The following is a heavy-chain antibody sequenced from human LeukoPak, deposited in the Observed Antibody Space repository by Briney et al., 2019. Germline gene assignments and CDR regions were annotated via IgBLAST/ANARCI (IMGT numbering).Heavy chain of an antibody. V-gene: IGHV3-13*04. CDR2: ISATGDT. CDR3: ARQAPGSYRDLDY. CDR1: GFTFSNYN. Sequence: GGSLRLSCAASGFTFSNYNMHRVRQATGTGLEWVSGISATGDTYYSGSVKGRFTISRENAKSSFYLQMNSLRDGDTAVYYCARQAPGSYRDLDYWGQGTLVTVSS. J-gene: IGHJ4*02. D-gene: IGHD3-16*02.